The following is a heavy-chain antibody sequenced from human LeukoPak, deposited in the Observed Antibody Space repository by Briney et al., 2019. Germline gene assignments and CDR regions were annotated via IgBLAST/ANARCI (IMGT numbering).Heavy chain of an antibody. D-gene: IGHD6-19*01. J-gene: IGHJ4*02. CDR2: TNKDGSRE. CDR1: EFSFSNYW. CDR3: ATTVAGHPDDYFDF. V-gene: IGHV3-7*01. Sequence: GGSLRLSCAASEFSFSNYWMSWVRQAPGKGLERVAHTNKDGSREYCVDSVKGRFTISRDNAKNSLFLQLNNLRGEDTAVYYCATTVAGHPDDYFDFWGQGTLVTVSS.